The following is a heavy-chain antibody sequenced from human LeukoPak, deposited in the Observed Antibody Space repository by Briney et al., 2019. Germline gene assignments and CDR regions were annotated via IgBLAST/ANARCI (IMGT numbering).Heavy chain of an antibody. D-gene: IGHD1-26*01. J-gene: IGHJ1*01. CDR2: IRYDGSNK. V-gene: IGHV3-30*02. Sequence: GGSLRLSCAASGFTFSSYGMHWVRQAPGKGLEWVAFIRYDGSNKYYADSVKGRFTISRDNSKDTLYLQMNSLRAEDTAVYYCAKDGVGATATQHWGQGTLVTVSS. CDR3: AKDGVGATATQH. CDR1: GFTFSSYG.